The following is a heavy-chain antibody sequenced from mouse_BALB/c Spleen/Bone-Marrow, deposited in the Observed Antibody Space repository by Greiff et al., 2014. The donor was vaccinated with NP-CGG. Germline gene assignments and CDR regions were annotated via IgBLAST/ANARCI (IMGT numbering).Heavy chain of an antibody. D-gene: IGHD2-2*01. CDR3: ARNYYGYDGYFDY. CDR2: ISGGGNYT. Sequence: DVMLVESGGGLVKPGGSLKLSCAASGFTFSSNGMSWVRQTPEKRLEWVATISGGGNYTYYPDSVRGRFTISRDSAKNNLYLQMSSLRSEDTALYYCARNYYGYDGYFDYWGQGTTLTVSS. J-gene: IGHJ2*01. CDR1: GFTFSSNG. V-gene: IGHV5-9-2*01.